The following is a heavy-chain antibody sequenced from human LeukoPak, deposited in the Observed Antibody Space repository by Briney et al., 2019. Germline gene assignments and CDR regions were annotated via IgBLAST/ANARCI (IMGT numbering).Heavy chain of an antibody. CDR2: IIPILGIA. CDR3: ARGGYCTGGRCYGEYY. V-gene: IGHV1-69*04. CDR1: GGTFSSYA. Sequence: SVKVSCKASGGTFSSYAISWVRQAPGQGLEWMGRIIPILGIANYAQKFQGRVTITADKSTSTAYMELSSLRSEDTAVYYCARGGYCTGGRCYGEYYWGQGTLVTVSS. J-gene: IGHJ4*02. D-gene: IGHD2-15*01.